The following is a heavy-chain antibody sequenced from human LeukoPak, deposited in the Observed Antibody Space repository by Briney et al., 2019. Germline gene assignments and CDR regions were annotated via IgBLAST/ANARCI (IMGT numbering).Heavy chain of an antibody. CDR2: IYYSGTT. Sequence: SETLSLTCTVSGGSLGGYYWSWVRQAPGKGLEWIGYIYYSGTTNYNPSLKSRVSIPVDTSKNQFSLKLTSVTAADTAVYYCARAKTPTNYYDRSGFYNYYGMDIWGQGTTVTVSS. CDR3: ARAKTPTNYYDRSGFYNYYGMDI. CDR1: GGSLGGYY. J-gene: IGHJ6*01. V-gene: IGHV4-59*01. D-gene: IGHD3-22*01.